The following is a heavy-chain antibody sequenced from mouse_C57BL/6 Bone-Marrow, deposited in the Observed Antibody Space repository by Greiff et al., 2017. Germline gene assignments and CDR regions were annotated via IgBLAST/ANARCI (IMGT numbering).Heavy chain of an antibody. D-gene: IGHD2-4*01. Sequence: QVQLQQPGAELVMPGASVKLSCKASGYTFTSYWMHWVKQRPGQGLEWIGEIDPSDSYTNYNQKFKGKSTLTVDKSSSTAYMQLSSQTSEDSAVYYCARCDYDWGFYAMDYWGQGTSVTVSS. CDR1: GYTFTSYW. CDR2: IDPSDSYT. CDR3: ARCDYDWGFYAMDY. V-gene: IGHV1-69*01. J-gene: IGHJ4*01.